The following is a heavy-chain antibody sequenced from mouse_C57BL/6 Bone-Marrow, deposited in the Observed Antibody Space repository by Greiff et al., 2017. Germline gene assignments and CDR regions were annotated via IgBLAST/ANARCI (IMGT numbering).Heavy chain of an antibody. CDR2: ISYDGSN. D-gene: IGHD2-2*01. J-gene: IGHJ3*01. CDR1: GYSITSGYY. Sequence: EVKLMESGPGLVKPSQSLSLTCSVTGYSITSGYYWNWIRQFPGNKLEWMGYISYDGSNNYNPSLKNRISITRDTSKNQFFLKLNSVTTEDTATYYCARDPEGWLPPFAYWGQGTLVTVSA. V-gene: IGHV3-6*01. CDR3: ARDPEGWLPPFAY.